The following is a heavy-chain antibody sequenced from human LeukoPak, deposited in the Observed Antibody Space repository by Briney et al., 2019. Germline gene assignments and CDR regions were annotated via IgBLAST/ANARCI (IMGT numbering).Heavy chain of an antibody. CDR1: GGSFSGYY. J-gene: IGHJ3*02. D-gene: IGHD3-22*01. CDR3: ARHPQYYYDSSGLGDAVDI. Sequence: PSETLSLTCAVYGGSFSGYYWSWIRQPPGKGLEWIGEINHSGSTNYNPSLKSRVTISVDTSKNQFSLKLSSVTAADTAVYYCARHPQYYYDSSGLGDAVDIWGQGTMVTVSS. V-gene: IGHV4-34*01. CDR2: INHSGST.